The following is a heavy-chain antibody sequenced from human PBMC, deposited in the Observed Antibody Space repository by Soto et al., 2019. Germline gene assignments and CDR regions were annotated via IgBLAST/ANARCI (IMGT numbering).Heavy chain of an antibody. CDR1: GYSFSSYG. CDR2: ISPSTHET. V-gene: IGHV1-18*01. D-gene: IGHD1-26*01. Sequence: QVHLVQSGPEVREPGASMKVSCKASGYSFSSYGITWVRQAPGQGLEWMGWISPSTHETNYAQKFQGRVTVTTDTSTRTGFIELRNLKSDGPAVFFCAGDWDPRFDPWGPGTLVTVSS. CDR3: AGDWDPRFDP. J-gene: IGHJ5*02.